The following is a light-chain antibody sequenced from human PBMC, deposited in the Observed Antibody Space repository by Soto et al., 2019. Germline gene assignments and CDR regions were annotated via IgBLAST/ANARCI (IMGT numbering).Light chain of an antibody. V-gene: IGKV4-1*01. Sequence: DIVMTQSPDSLAVSLGERAIINCKSSQSVLDRSNNKNYLTWYQQKPGQPPKPLIYWASTREFVVPDRFSGSGSGTEFTLTISSLQAEDVALYYCQQYYAIPRTFGQGTKVEIK. CDR2: WAS. CDR1: QSVLDRSNNKNY. J-gene: IGKJ1*01. CDR3: QQYYAIPRT.